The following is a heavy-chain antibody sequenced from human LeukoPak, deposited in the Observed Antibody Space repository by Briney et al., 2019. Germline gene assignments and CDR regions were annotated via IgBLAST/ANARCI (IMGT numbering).Heavy chain of an antibody. CDR1: GGSVSSHY. CDR3: VRDDYGDYTRRFDP. V-gene: IGHV4-59*02. Sequence: SETLSLTCTVSGGSVSSHYWGWIRQAPGKGLEWIGYIHSSGSTNYNPSLKSRVTISVDTSKNQFSLKLSSVTAADTAVYYCVRDDYGDYTRRFDPWGQGTLVTVSS. CDR2: IHSSGST. J-gene: IGHJ5*02. D-gene: IGHD4-17*01.